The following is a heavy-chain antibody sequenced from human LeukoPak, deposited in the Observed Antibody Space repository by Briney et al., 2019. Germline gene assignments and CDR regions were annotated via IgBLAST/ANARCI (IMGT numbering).Heavy chain of an antibody. J-gene: IGHJ4*02. CDR3: ARSLRGWYKDY. CDR1: GYTFTNYD. D-gene: IGHD6-19*01. Sequence: APVKVSCKASGYTFTNYDINWVRQATGQGLEWMGWMNPNSGNTAYAQKFQGRVSMTGDTSISTAYMELSSLRSEATAVYYCARSLRGWYKDYWGQGTLVTVSS. CDR2: MNPNSGNT. V-gene: IGHV1-8*01.